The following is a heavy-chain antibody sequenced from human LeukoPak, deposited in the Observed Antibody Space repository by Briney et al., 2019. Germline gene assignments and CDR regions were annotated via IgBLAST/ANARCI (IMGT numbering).Heavy chain of an antibody. Sequence: SVKVSCKASGGTFSSYTISWVRQAPGQGLEWMGRIIPILGIANYAQKFQGRVTITADKSTSTAYMELSSLRSEDTAVYYCARQPSWRICDYWGQGTLVTVSS. CDR1: GGTFSSYT. J-gene: IGHJ4*02. D-gene: IGHD2-2*01. CDR2: IIPILGIA. CDR3: ARQPSWRICDY. V-gene: IGHV1-69*02.